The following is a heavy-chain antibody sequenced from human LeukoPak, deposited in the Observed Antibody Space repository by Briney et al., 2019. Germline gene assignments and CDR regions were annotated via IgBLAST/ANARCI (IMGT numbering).Heavy chain of an antibody. J-gene: IGHJ4*02. CDR1: GFTFSSYA. CDR2: ISYDGSNK. CDR3: ARDSYTAMVKGNYLDY. Sequence: GGSLRLSCAASGFTFSSYAMHWVRQAPGKGLEWVAVISYDGSNKYYADSVKGRFTISRDNSKNTLYLQMNSLRAEDTAVYYCARDSYTAMVKGNYLDYWGQGTLVTVSS. D-gene: IGHD5-18*01. V-gene: IGHV3-30*04.